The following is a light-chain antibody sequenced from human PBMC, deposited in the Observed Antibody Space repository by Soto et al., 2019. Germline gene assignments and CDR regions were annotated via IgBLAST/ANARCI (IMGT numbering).Light chain of an antibody. Sequence: EIVVPQSPATLSVSPGERVTLSCRASQSVSSSLAWSQQRPGQAPRLLIYDTSTRAAGIAARFSGSGSGTEFTLTISSLQSEDSAVYYCQQYVHWPPGAFGQGTTVEI. CDR2: DTS. V-gene: IGKV3-15*01. CDR1: QSVSSS. J-gene: IGKJ1*01. CDR3: QQYVHWPPGA.